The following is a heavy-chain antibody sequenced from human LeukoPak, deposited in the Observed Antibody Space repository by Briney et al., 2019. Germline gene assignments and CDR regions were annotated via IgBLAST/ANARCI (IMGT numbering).Heavy chain of an antibody. J-gene: IGHJ5*02. CDR2: INTAGDNT. Sequence: GGSLRLSCAASGFTFDSYAMSWVRQTPGKGLQWVASINTAGDNTYTVNPVKGRFTISRDNLKNTLYLQMNSLRVEDTAIYYCAKGIGAFANKWFDPWGQGTLVTVSS. V-gene: IGHV3-23*01. CDR3: AKGIGAFANKWFDP. CDR1: GFTFDSYA. D-gene: IGHD4/OR15-4a*01.